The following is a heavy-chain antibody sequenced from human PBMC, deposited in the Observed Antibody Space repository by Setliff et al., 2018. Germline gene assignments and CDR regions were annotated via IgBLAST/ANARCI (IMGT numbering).Heavy chain of an antibody. D-gene: IGHD3-10*01. CDR1: GYTFTSYA. J-gene: IGHJ6*02. Sequence: ASVKVSCKASGYTFTSYAMHWVRQAPGQRLEWMGWINAGNGNTKYSQKFQGRVTSTRDTSASTAYMELSSLRSEDTAVYYCAREGGWFGAQLYYYYGMDFWGQGTTVTVSS. CDR3: AREGGWFGAQLYYYYGMDF. V-gene: IGHV1-3*01. CDR2: INAGNGNT.